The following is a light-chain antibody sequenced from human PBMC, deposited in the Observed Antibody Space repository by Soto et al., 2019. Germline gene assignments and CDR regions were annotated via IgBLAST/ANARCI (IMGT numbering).Light chain of an antibody. Sequence: QSVLTQPASVSGSPGQSITISCTGTSSDVGTYNLVSWYQQHPGKAPKLMIYEGSTRPSGLSNRFSGSKSGNTASLTISGLQAEDEADYYCCSYAGSSTLVFGGGTKLTVL. CDR2: EGS. J-gene: IGLJ3*02. V-gene: IGLV2-23*01. CDR3: CSYAGSSTLV. CDR1: SSDVGTYNL.